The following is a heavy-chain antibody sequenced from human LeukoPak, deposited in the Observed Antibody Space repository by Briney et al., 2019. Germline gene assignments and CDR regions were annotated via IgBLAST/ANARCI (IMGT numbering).Heavy chain of an antibody. CDR3: AKWGAQSGTYRFVDH. CDR2: ISGSGAST. Sequence: QPGGSLRLSCAASGFTFSSCALSWVRQAPGEGLEWVSAISGSGASTYYADSVKGRFTISRDNSDNTLYLQMSSLRVDDTAVYYCAKWGAQSGTYRFVDHWGQGTLVTVSS. V-gene: IGHV3-23*01. CDR1: GFTFSSCA. J-gene: IGHJ4*02. D-gene: IGHD3-10*01.